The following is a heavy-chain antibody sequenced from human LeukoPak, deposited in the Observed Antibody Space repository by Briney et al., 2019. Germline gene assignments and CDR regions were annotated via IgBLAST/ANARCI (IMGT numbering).Heavy chain of an antibody. J-gene: IGHJ6*03. D-gene: IGHD6-13*01. V-gene: IGHV3-23*01. Sequence: GGSLRLSCAASGFTFSSYAMSWVRQAPGKGLEWVSAISGSGGSTYYADSVKGRFTISRDNSKNTLYPQMNSLRAEDTAVYYCAGSLGYSSSWPIYYYYYYMDVWGKGTTVTVSS. CDR2: ISGSGGST. CDR1: GFTFSSYA. CDR3: AGSLGYSSSWPIYYYYYYMDV.